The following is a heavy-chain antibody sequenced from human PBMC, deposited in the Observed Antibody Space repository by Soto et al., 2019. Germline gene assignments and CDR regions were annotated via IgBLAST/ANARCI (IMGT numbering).Heavy chain of an antibody. J-gene: IGHJ3*02. CDR2: ISSSGSTI. CDR3: SRGCGITGTTSAFDI. V-gene: IGHV3-48*03. D-gene: IGHD1-20*01. Sequence: GGSLRLSCAASGFTFSSYEMNWVRQAPGKGLEWVSYISSSGSTIYYADSVKGRFTISRDNAKNSLYLQMNSLRAEDTAVYYCSRGCGITGTTSAFDIWGQGTMVTVSS. CDR1: GFTFSSYE.